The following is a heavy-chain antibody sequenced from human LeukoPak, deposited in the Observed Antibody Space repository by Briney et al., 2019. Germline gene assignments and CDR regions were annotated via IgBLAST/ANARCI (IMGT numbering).Heavy chain of an antibody. D-gene: IGHD6-19*01. Sequence: SETLSLTCTVSGYSISSGYYWGWIRQPPGKGLEWIGSIYHSGSTYYNPSLKSRVTISVDTSKNQFSLKLSSVTAADTAVYYCARLIAVAGTSYWGQGTLVTVSS. CDR3: ARLIAVAGTSY. CDR2: IYHSGST. V-gene: IGHV4-38-2*02. J-gene: IGHJ4*02. CDR1: GYSISSGYY.